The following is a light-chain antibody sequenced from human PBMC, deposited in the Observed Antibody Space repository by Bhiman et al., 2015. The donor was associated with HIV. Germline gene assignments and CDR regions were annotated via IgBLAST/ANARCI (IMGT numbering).Light chain of an antibody. CDR2: DVN. J-gene: IGLJ3*02. CDR1: NSDVGGFTR. Sequence: QSALTQPASVSGSPGQSITISCTGTNSDVGGFTRVSWYQQHPGKAPTLIIYDVNNRPSGVSDRFSASKSGNTASLTISGLQPEDEAHYYCSSFSMGNTPWVFGGGTKLTVL. V-gene: IGLV2-14*03. CDR3: SSFSMGNTPWV.